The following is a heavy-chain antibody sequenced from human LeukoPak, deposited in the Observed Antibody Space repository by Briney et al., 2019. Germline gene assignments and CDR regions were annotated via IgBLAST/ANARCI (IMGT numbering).Heavy chain of an antibody. CDR2: IYYSGST. Sequence: SETLSLTCTVSGGSISSYYWSWIRQPPGKGLGWIGYIYYSGSTNYNLSLKSRVTISVDTSKNQFSLKLSSVTAADTAVYYCARLYYDSSGHYWGQGTLVTVSS. D-gene: IGHD3-22*01. J-gene: IGHJ4*02. CDR1: GGSISSYY. CDR3: ARLYYDSSGHY. V-gene: IGHV4-59*01.